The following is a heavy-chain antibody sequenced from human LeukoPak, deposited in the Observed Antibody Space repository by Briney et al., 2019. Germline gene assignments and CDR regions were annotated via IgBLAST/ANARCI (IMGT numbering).Heavy chain of an antibody. D-gene: IGHD3-10*01. CDR2: ISACNGNT. Sequence: ASVKVSCKASGYTFTSYGISWVRQAPGQGLEWMGWISACNGNTNYAQKLQGRVTMTTDTSTSTAYMELRSLRSDDTAVYYCARDFYGVRFGADSAEYFQHWGQGTLVTVSS. J-gene: IGHJ1*01. V-gene: IGHV1-18*01. CDR1: GYTFTSYG. CDR3: ARDFYGVRFGADSAEYFQH.